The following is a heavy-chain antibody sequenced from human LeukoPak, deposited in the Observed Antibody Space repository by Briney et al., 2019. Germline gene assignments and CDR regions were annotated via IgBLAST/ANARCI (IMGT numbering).Heavy chain of an antibody. D-gene: IGHD6-6*01. Sequence: GGSLRLSCAASGFTFDDYAMHWVRQAPGKCLEWVSLISGDGGSTYYADSVKGRFTISRDNSKNSLYLQMNSLITEDTALYYCAKGGQLVLFDYWGQGTLVTVSS. V-gene: IGHV3-43*02. CDR3: AKGGQLVLFDY. CDR2: ISGDGGST. J-gene: IGHJ4*02. CDR1: GFTFDDYA.